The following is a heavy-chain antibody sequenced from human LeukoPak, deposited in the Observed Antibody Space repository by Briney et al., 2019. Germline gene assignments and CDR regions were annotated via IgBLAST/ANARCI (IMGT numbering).Heavy chain of an antibody. D-gene: IGHD6-19*01. J-gene: IGHJ6*02. CDR2: YSGDT. CDR3: ARDYSIRVAASSYGMDV. V-gene: IGHV1-18*01. Sequence: YSGDTEYAQNFQGRVTMTTDTTTSTAYMELRSLRSDDTAVYYCARDYSIRVAASSYGMDVWGQGTTVTVSS.